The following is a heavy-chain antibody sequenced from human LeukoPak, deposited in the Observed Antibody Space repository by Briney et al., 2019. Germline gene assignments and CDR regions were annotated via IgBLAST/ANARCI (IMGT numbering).Heavy chain of an antibody. Sequence: SVKVSCKASGGTFSSYAISWVRQAPGQGLEWMGGIIPIFGTANYAQKFQGRVTITTDESTSTAYMELSSLRSEDTAVYYCARGSDIVVVPAARMGNDAFDIWGRGTMVTVSS. J-gene: IGHJ3*02. CDR2: IIPIFGTA. CDR1: GGTFSSYA. D-gene: IGHD2-2*01. V-gene: IGHV1-69*05. CDR3: ARGSDIVVVPAARMGNDAFDI.